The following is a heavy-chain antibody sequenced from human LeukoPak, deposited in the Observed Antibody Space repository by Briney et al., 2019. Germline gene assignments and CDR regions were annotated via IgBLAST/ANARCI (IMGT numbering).Heavy chain of an antibody. CDR2: IIPIFGTA. J-gene: IGHJ5*02. V-gene: IGHV1-69*13. CDR1: GDTFSSYA. Sequence: ASVKVSCKASGDTFSSYAISWVRQAPGQGLEWMGGIIPIFGTANYAQKFQGRVTITADESTSTAYMELSSLRSEDTAVYYRARTPSEAGSPYNWFDPWGQGTLVTVSS. CDR3: ARTPSEAGSPYNWFDP. D-gene: IGHD6-19*01.